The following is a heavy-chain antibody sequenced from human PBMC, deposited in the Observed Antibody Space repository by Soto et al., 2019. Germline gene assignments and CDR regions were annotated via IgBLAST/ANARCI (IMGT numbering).Heavy chain of an antibody. CDR3: ATVYSTTPYLAGFDP. CDR1: GYTFTSYD. J-gene: IGHJ5*02. CDR2: FDPEDGET. V-gene: IGHV1-24*01. Sequence: ASVKVSCKASGYTFTSYDINWVRQATGQGLEWMGGFDPEDGETIYAQKFQGRVTMTEDTSTDTAYMELSSLRSEDTAVYYCATVYSTTPYLAGFDPWGQGTLVTVSS. D-gene: IGHD4-4*01.